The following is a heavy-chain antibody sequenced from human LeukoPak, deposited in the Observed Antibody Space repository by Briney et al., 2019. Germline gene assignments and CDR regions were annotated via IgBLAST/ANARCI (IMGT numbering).Heavy chain of an antibody. J-gene: IGHJ4*02. Sequence: SVTVSSTASGGTFRSYAFNWVRQAPGQGLEWMGWIIPIPHTTNYAQNCQGRVTLTPDKSPRTVYMELSGLRSQDTAVYYCARSVGAADGGAYYFDCWGQGTLVTVSA. D-gene: IGHD2-15*01. CDR2: IIPIPHTT. CDR3: ARSVGAADGGAYYFDC. CDR1: GGTFRSYA. V-gene: IGHV1-69*10.